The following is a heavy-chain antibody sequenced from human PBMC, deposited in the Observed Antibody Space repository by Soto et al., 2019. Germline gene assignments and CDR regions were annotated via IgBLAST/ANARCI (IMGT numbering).Heavy chain of an antibody. Sequence: SETLSLTCTVSGGSISSYYWSWIRQPPGKGLEWIGYIYYSGSTNYNPSLKSRVTISVDTSKNQFSLKLSSVTAADTAVYYCARDVGPYSSGEGYWGQGTLVTVSS. CDR1: GGSISSYY. V-gene: IGHV4-59*01. CDR3: ARDVGPYSSGEGY. J-gene: IGHJ4*02. D-gene: IGHD6-19*01. CDR2: IYYSGST.